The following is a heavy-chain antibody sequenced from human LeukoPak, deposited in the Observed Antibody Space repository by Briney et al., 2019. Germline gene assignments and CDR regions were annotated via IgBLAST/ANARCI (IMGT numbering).Heavy chain of an antibody. D-gene: IGHD6-19*01. V-gene: IGHV1-8*01. CDR3: ARRVSSGWYSEGMDFDY. J-gene: IGHJ4*02. Sequence: ASVKVSCKASGYTFTSYDINGVRQATGQGLEWMGWMNPNSGNTGYAQKFQGRVTMTRNTSISTAYMELSSLRSEDTAVYYCARRVSSGWYSEGMDFDYWGQGTLVTVSS. CDR2: MNPNSGNT. CDR1: GYTFTSYD.